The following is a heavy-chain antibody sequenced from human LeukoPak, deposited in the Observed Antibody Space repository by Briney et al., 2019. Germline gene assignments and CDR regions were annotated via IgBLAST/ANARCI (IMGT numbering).Heavy chain of an antibody. CDR2: TYYRSKWYN. CDR3: ARLRAYSYGYDY. D-gene: IGHD5-18*01. Sequence: SQTLSLTCAISGDSFSSNSAAWNWIRQSPSRGLEWLGRTYYRSKWYNEYAVSVKSRITINADTSKNQFSLQLNSVTPEDTAVYYCARLRAYSYGYDYWGQGTLVTVSS. J-gene: IGHJ4*02. V-gene: IGHV6-1*01. CDR1: GDSFSSNSAA.